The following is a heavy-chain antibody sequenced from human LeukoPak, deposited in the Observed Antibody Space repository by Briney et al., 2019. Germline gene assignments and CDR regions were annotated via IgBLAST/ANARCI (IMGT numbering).Heavy chain of an antibody. V-gene: IGHV3-21*01. Sequence: GGSLRLSCSASGFTFSRYAMNWVRQAPGKGLEWVSSISSSDNYIYSADSVKGRFTISRDNARNSLYLQINSLRAEDTAVYYCAIAGGNRYYFDYWGQGTLVTVSS. J-gene: IGHJ4*02. CDR3: AIAGGNRYYFDY. D-gene: IGHD3-16*01. CDR2: ISSSDNYI. CDR1: GFTFSRYA.